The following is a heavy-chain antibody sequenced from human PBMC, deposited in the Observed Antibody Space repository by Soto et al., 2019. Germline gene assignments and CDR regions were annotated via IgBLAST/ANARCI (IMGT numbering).Heavy chain of an antibody. CDR1: GFTFSQYA. V-gene: IGHV3-23*01. D-gene: IGHD4-17*01. CDR2: VSGRGGST. J-gene: IGHJ6*02. Sequence: GGSLRLSCTASGFTFSQYAMSWVRQAPGKGLEWVSAVSGRGGSTKYADSVKGRFIISRDNSNSTLYLQMDSLRGEDTAVYYCAKDSTVTTSLYFYYYGFDVWGQGTTVTVSS. CDR3: AKDSTVTTSLYFYYYGFDV.